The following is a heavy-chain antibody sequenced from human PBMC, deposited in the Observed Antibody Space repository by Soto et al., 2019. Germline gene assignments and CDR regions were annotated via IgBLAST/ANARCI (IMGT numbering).Heavy chain of an antibody. CDR1: GFTFSNAW. D-gene: IGHD2-15*01. Sequence: GGSLRLSCAASGFTFSNAWMNWVRQAPGKGLEWVGRIKSKTDGGTTDYAAPVKGRFTISRDDSKNTLYLQMNSLKTEDTAVYYCTTTVVVVAAEYYGMDVWGQGTTVTVSS. CDR2: IKSKTDGGTT. V-gene: IGHV3-15*07. J-gene: IGHJ6*02. CDR3: TTTVVVVAAEYYGMDV.